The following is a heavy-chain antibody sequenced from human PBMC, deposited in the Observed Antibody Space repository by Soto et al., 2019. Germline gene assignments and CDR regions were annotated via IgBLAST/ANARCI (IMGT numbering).Heavy chain of an antibody. CDR1: GFTFSSYG. D-gene: IGHD2-2*01. Sequence: GGSLRLSCAASGFTFSSYGMHWVRQAPGKGLEWVAVIWYDGSNKYYADSVKGRFTISRDNSKNTLYLQMNSLRAEDTAVYYCARDPVRYQLLSSYFDYWGQGTLVTVSS. J-gene: IGHJ4*02. CDR2: IWYDGSNK. CDR3: ARDPVRYQLLSSYFDY. V-gene: IGHV3-33*01.